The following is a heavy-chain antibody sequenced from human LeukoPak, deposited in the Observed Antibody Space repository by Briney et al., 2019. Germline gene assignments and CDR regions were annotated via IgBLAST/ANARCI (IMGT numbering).Heavy chain of an antibody. Sequence: GGSLRLSCGASGFNFGSYWMHWVRQAPGKGLVWVSGFSVSDKTTYYADSVKGRFTISRDNSKNTLYLQINSLRAEDTAVYYCAKDPSVYYGDYIIRWGQGTLVIVSS. D-gene: IGHD4-17*01. CDR2: FSVSDKTT. CDR3: AKDPSVYYGDYIIR. V-gene: IGHV3-23*01. J-gene: IGHJ4*02. CDR1: GFNFGSYW.